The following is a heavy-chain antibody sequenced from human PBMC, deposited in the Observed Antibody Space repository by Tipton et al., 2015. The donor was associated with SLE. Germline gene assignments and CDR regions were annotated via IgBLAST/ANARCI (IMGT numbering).Heavy chain of an antibody. D-gene: IGHD3-22*01. Sequence: TLSLTCIVSGGSISSNSYYWGWIRQPPGKGLEWIGSIYYSGSTYYNPSLKSRVTISVDTSKNQFSLKLSSVTAADTAVYYCARTDYYDSSGYHDYWGQGTLVTVSS. V-gene: IGHV4-39*07. CDR2: IYYSGST. CDR3: ARTDYYDSSGYHDY. CDR1: GGSISSNSYY. J-gene: IGHJ4*02.